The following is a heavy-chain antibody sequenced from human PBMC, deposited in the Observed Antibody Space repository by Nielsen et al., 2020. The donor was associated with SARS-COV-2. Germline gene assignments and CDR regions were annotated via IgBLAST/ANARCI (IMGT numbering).Heavy chain of an antibody. CDR3: ARPDRTGEITHLDY. V-gene: IGHV1-18*01. J-gene: IGHJ4*02. D-gene: IGHD7-27*01. CDR2: ISAYNGNT. CDR1: GYTFTSYG. Sequence: GESLKISCKASGYTFTSYGISWVRQAPGQGLEWMGWISAYNGNTNYAQKLQGRVTMTTDTSTSTAYMELRSLRSDDTAVYYCARPDRTGEITHLDYWGQGTLVTVSS.